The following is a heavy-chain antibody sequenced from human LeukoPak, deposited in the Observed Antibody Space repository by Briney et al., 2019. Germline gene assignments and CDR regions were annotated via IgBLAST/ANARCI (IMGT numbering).Heavy chain of an antibody. V-gene: IGHV3-23*01. J-gene: IGHJ3*02. CDR3: AKDRDDYVWGSYLGAFDI. Sequence: GGSLRLTCAASGFTFSSYAMSWVRQAPGKGLEWVSAITGSGGSAYYADSVKGRFTISRDNSKNTLYLQMNSLRAEDTAVFYCAKDRDDYVWGSYLGAFDIWGQGTMVTVSS. CDR2: ITGSGGSA. CDR1: GFTFSSYA. D-gene: IGHD3-16*01.